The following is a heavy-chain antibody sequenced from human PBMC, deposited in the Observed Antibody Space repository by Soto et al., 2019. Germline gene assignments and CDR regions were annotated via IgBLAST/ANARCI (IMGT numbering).Heavy chain of an antibody. CDR1: GFTFSSYG. J-gene: IGHJ4*02. Sequence: RRLSCAASGFTFSSYGMHWVRQAPGKGLELVAVLSYDGSNKYYADSVKGRFTISRDNSKNTLYLQMNSLRAEDTAVYYCAKDLPYYYDSRAPAGWGQGTMVTVSS. V-gene: IGHV3-30*18. CDR3: AKDLPYYYDSRAPAG. CDR2: LSYDGSNK. D-gene: IGHD3-22*01.